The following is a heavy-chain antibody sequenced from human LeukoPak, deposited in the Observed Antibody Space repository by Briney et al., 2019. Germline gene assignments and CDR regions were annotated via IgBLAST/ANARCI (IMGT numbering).Heavy chain of an antibody. CDR3: AISARYYDFWSGPYVDY. D-gene: IGHD3-3*01. CDR1: GGTFSSYA. Sequence: ASVKVSCKASGGTFSSYAISWVRQAPGQGPEWMGRIIPIFGTANYAQKFQGRVTITTDESTSTAYMELSSLRSEDTAVYYCAISARYYDFWSGPYVDYWGQGTLVTVSS. V-gene: IGHV1-69*05. CDR2: IIPIFGTA. J-gene: IGHJ4*02.